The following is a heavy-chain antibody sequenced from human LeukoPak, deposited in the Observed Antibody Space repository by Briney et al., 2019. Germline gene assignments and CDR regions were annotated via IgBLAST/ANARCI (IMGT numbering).Heavy chain of an antibody. CDR3: ARGAVAPDY. J-gene: IGHJ4*02. D-gene: IGHD6-19*01. V-gene: IGHV4-34*01. CDR2: INHSGST. CDR1: GGSFSGYY. Sequence: SETLSLTCAVYGGSFSGYYWSWIRQPPGKGLEWIGEINHSGSTNYNPSLKSRVTISVDTSKNQFSLKLSSVTAADTAVYYCARGAVAPDYWGQGTLVTVSS.